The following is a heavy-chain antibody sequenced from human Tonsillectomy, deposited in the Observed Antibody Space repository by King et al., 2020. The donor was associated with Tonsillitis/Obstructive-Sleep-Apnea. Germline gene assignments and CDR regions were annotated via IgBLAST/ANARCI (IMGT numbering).Heavy chain of an antibody. D-gene: IGHD3-22*01. CDR1: GFTFCSYA. CDR2: ISYDGSNK. CDR3: AGGVTTHRGYYMDV. Sequence: VQLVESGGGVVQPGRSLRLSCAASGFTFCSYAMHWVRQAPGKGLEGVAVISYDGSNKYYADSVKGRFTISRDNSKNTLYLQMNSLRAEDTAVYYCAGGVTTHRGYYMDVWGKGTTVTVSS. V-gene: IGHV3-30*01. J-gene: IGHJ6*03.